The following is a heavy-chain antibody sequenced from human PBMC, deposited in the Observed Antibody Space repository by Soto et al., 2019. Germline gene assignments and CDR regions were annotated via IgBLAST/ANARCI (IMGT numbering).Heavy chain of an antibody. CDR3: AEAGTSSRWLPLDS. CDR1: GFSFRSHG. J-gene: IGHJ4*02. CDR2: ISYDGANK. Sequence: QVHLVESGGGVVQPGRSLRLSCAASGFSFRSHGMHWVRQAPGKGLEWVAVISYDGANKYYADSVRCRFTISRVNSEKTLFLQMHNLRSEDTAVYYCAEAGTSSRWLPLDSWGQGTRVTVSS. D-gene: IGHD6-6*01. V-gene: IGHV3-30*18.